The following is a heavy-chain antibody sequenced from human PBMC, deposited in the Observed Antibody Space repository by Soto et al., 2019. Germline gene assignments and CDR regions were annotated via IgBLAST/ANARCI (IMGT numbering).Heavy chain of an antibody. V-gene: IGHV4-4*07. CDR3: ARDSLVRGLYYYGMDV. J-gene: IGHJ6*02. Sequence: SETLSLTCTVSGGSISSYYWSWIRQPAGKGLERIGRIYTSGSTNYNPSLKSRVTMSADTSKNQFSLKLSSVTAADTAVYYCARDSLVRGLYYYGMDVWGQGNTVT. CDR1: GGSISSYY. CDR2: IYTSGST. D-gene: IGHD3-10*01.